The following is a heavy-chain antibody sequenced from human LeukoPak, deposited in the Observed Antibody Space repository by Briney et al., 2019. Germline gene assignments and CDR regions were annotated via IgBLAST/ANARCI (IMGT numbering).Heavy chain of an antibody. V-gene: IGHV1-69*04. J-gene: IGHJ4*02. CDR2: IIPIFGIA. Sequence: SVKVSCKASGGTFSSYAISWVRQAPGQGLEWMGRIIPIFGIANYAQKFQGRVTITADKSTSTAYMELSSLRSEDTAVYYCATPSGGSRRYFDYWGQGTLVTVSS. CDR1: GGTFSSYA. CDR3: ATPSGGSRRYFDY. D-gene: IGHD3-16*01.